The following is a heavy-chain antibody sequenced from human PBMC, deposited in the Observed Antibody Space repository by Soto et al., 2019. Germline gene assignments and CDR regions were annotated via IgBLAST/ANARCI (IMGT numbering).Heavy chain of an antibody. CDR3: VREAGDYDWYFDL. Sequence: QAQLVQSGPEVKEPGASVKVSCKASAYTFSSRGIYWVRQAPGQGLEWMGWISPRNGDTHYAQSFQDRVTLTTDTSTSTAYMDRRSLRSDDTAVYFCVREAGDYDWYFDLWGRGTPVTVSS. D-gene: IGHD4-17*01. J-gene: IGHJ2*01. CDR2: ISPRNGDT. CDR1: AYTFSSRG. V-gene: IGHV1-18*01.